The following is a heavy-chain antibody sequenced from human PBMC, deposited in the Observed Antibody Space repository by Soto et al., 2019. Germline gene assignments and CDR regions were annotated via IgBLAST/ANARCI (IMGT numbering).Heavy chain of an antibody. J-gene: IGHJ5*02. CDR2: IWYDGSNK. CDR3: ARKVERFGVNWFDP. D-gene: IGHD3-10*01. V-gene: IGHV3-33*01. CDR1: GFTFSSYG. Sequence: WGSLRLSCAASGFTFSSYGRHWVRQAPGKGLEWVAVIWYDGSNKYYADSVKGRFTISRDNSKNTLYLQMNSLRAEDTAVYYCARKVERFGVNWFDPWGQGTLVTVSX.